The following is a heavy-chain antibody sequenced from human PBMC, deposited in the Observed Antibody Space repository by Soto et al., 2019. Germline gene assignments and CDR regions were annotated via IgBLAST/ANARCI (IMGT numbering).Heavy chain of an antibody. Sequence: GGSLRLSCAASGFTFSSYAMSWVRQAPGKGLEWVSAISGSGGSTYYADPGKARFTIPRDNPKTTLYLQMNSLRAEDTAVYYCAKAGVRYFDWLSQIAYWGQGTLVTVSS. CDR3: AKAGVRYFDWLSQIAY. CDR2: ISGSGGST. CDR1: GFTFSSYA. J-gene: IGHJ4*02. V-gene: IGHV3-23*01. D-gene: IGHD3-9*01.